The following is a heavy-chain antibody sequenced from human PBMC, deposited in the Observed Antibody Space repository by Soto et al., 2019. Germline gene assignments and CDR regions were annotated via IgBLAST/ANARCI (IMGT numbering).Heavy chain of an antibody. J-gene: IGHJ3*02. CDR3: AKDGPYTRGYPWTDAFDI. CDR1: GFTFTNYA. CDR2: ISGSGGNT. Sequence: PGGSLRLSCAASGFTFTNYAMSWVRQAPGKGLEWVSAISGSGGNTYYADSVKGRFTISRDNSKNTMYLQMNSLRAEDTAIYFCAKDGPYTRGYPWTDAFDIWGQGTMVTVSS. D-gene: IGHD6-25*01. V-gene: IGHV3-23*01.